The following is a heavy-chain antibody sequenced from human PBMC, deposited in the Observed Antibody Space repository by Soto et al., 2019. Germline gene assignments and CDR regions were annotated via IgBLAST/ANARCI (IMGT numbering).Heavy chain of an antibody. CDR3: ARDTFYGDYTYYFDY. J-gene: IGHJ4*02. V-gene: IGHV4-34*01. D-gene: IGHD4-17*01. Sequence: SETLSLTCAVHGGSFSGYYWSCIRQPPGKGLEWIGEINHSGSTNYNPSLTSRVTISVDTSKNQFSPKLSSVTAADTAVYYCARDTFYGDYTYYFDYWGQGTLVTVSS. CDR2: INHSGST. CDR1: GGSFSGYY.